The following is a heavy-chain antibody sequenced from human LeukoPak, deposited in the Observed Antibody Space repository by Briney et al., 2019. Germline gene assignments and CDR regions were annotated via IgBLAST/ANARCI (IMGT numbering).Heavy chain of an antibody. D-gene: IGHD3-3*01. Sequence: ASVKVSCKASGYTFTSYDINWVRQATGQGLEWMGWMNPNSGNTGYAQKFQGRVTITRNTSISTAYMELSSLRSEDAAVYYCARVMEWLLGGLDYWGQGTLVTVSS. CDR2: MNPNSGNT. CDR3: ARVMEWLLGGLDY. CDR1: GYTFTSYD. J-gene: IGHJ4*02. V-gene: IGHV1-8*03.